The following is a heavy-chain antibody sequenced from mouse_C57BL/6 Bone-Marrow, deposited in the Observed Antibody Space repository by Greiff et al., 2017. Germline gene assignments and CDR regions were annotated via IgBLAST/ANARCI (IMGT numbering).Heavy chain of an antibody. CDR3: TTVRVELLRSV. J-gene: IGHJ1*03. CDR1: GFNIKDDY. Sequence: EVKLMESGAELVRPGASVKLSCTASGFNIKDDYMHWVKQRPEQGLEWIGWIDPENGDTEYASKFQGKATITAYTSSNTAYLQLSSLTSEDTAVYYCTTVRVELLRSVWGTGTTVTVSS. D-gene: IGHD1-1*01. V-gene: IGHV14-4*01. CDR2: IDPENGDT.